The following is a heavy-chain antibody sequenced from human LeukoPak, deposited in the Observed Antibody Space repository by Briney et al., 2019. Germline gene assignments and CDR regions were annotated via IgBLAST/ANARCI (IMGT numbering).Heavy chain of an antibody. J-gene: IGHJ3*02. Sequence: SETLSLTCTVSGVSVSSGSYYWSWIRQPPGKGLEWIGYIYYSGSTNYNPSLKSRVTISVDTSKNQFSLKLSSVTAADTAVYYCARCQTGGYYDSSGYSDAFDIWGQGTMVTVSS. D-gene: IGHD3-22*01. V-gene: IGHV4-61*01. CDR3: ARCQTGGYYDSSGYSDAFDI. CDR1: GVSVSSGSYY. CDR2: IYYSGST.